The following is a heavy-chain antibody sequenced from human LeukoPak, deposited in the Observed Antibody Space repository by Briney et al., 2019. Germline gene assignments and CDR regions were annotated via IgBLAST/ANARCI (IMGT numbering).Heavy chain of an antibody. D-gene: IGHD1-14*01. CDR1: GFTFSSYG. CDR2: ISYDGSNK. J-gene: IGHJ5*02. V-gene: IGHV3-30*03. Sequence: GGSLRLSCAASGFTFSSYGMHWVRQAPGKGLEWVAVISYDGSNKYYADSVKGRFTISRDDSKNMLFLQMNSLRIEDTAIYYCTTTGTAWGRGALVTVSS. CDR3: TTTGTA.